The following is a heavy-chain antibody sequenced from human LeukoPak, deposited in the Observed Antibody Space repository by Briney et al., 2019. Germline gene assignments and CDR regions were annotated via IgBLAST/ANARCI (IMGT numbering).Heavy chain of an antibody. D-gene: IGHD3-3*01. J-gene: IGHJ4*02. CDR3: TTHYEQNAFDY. V-gene: IGHV3-15*01. Sequence: GGSLRLSCAASGFTFSNAWVSWVRQAPGKGLEWVGRIKSKTDGGTTDYAAPVKGRFTISRDDSKNTLYLQRNSLKTDDTAVYYCTTHYEQNAFDYWGQGTLVTVSS. CDR2: IKSKTDGGTT. CDR1: GFTFSNAW.